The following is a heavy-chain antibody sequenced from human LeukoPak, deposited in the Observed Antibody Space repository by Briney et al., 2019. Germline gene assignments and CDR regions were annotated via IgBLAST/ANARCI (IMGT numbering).Heavy chain of an antibody. CDR1: GFTFSSYW. Sequence: GGSLRLSCAASGFTFSSYWMSWVRQAPGKGLEWVSAISGSGGSTYYADSVKGRFTISRDNSKNTLYLQMNSLRAEDTAVYYCAKGRYGSGSYPYYFDYWGQGTLVTVSS. J-gene: IGHJ4*02. CDR2: ISGSGGST. CDR3: AKGRYGSGSYPYYFDY. D-gene: IGHD3-10*01. V-gene: IGHV3-23*01.